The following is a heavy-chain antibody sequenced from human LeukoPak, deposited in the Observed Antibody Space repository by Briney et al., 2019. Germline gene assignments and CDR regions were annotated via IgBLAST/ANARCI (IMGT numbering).Heavy chain of an antibody. CDR1: GYTFTSYG. J-gene: IGHJ4*02. V-gene: IGHV1-18*01. D-gene: IGHD3-3*01. Sequence: WASVKVSCKASGYTFTSYGISWVRQAPGQGLEWMGWISAYNGNTNYAQKLQGRVTMTTDTSTSTAYMELRSLRSDDTAVYNCARDPTYYDFWSGSDYWGQGTLVTVSS. CDR3: ARDPTYYDFWSGSDY. CDR2: ISAYNGNT.